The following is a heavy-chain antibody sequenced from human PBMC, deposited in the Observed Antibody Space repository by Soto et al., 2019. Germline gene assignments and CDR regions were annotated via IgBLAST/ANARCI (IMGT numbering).Heavy chain of an antibody. Sequence: QVQLQEAGPGLVRPSQTLSLTCTVAGGSMSENDYYWSWLRQSPGQGLQWIGYIYYTWTTSYSPSLKSRVTMSADTSRNQFSLKLTSVTAADTALYVWARGIVRGGFEIWGQGTLVTVSS. CDR2: IYYTWTT. D-gene: IGHD3-10*02. V-gene: IGHV4-30-4*01. CDR3: ARGIVRGGFEI. CDR1: GGSMSENDYY. J-gene: IGHJ3*02.